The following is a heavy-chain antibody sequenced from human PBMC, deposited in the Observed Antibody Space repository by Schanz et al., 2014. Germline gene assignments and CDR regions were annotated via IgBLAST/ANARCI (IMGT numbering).Heavy chain of an antibody. Sequence: EVQLLESGGGLVQPGGSLRLSCAASGFTFSTSAMAWVRQAPGKGLEWVSALSEGGGGTHYADSVRGRFTISRDNSKNTLYLQMDSLRAEDTAVYFCAKKVPAYNPFDSWGQGTLVTVSS. CDR3: AKKVPAYNPFDS. CDR1: GFTFSTSA. CDR2: LSEGGGGT. V-gene: IGHV3-23*01. J-gene: IGHJ4*02. D-gene: IGHD1-1*01.